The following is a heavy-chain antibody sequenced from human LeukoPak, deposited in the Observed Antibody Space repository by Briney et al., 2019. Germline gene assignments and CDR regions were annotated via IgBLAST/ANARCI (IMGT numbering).Heavy chain of an antibody. J-gene: IGHJ4*02. Sequence: GGSLRLSCAASGFTFSSYAMSWVRQAPGKGLEWVSAISGSGGSTYYADSVKGRFTISGDNSKNTLYLQMNSLRAGDTALYFCARDLSSLGLDDWGQGTLVTVSS. CDR1: GFTFSSYA. CDR2: ISGSGGST. V-gene: IGHV3-23*01. D-gene: IGHD7-27*01. CDR3: ARDLSSLGLDD.